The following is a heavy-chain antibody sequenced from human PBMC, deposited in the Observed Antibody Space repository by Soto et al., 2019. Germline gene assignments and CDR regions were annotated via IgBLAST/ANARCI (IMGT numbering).Heavy chain of an antibody. CDR3: ARGGGYGGQYYYGMDV. CDR2: ITSSGRTI. D-gene: IGHD3-16*01. Sequence: PGGSLRLSCAASGFTFSSYAMHWVRQAPGKGLEWVSYITSSGRTIFYADSVKGRFTISRDNAKNSLYLQMNSLRAEDTAVYYCARGGGYGGQYYYGMDVWGRGTTVTVSS. J-gene: IGHJ6*02. CDR1: GFTFSSYA. V-gene: IGHV3-48*04.